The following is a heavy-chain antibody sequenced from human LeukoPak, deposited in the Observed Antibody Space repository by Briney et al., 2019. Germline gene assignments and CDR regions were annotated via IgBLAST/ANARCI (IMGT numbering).Heavy chain of an antibody. J-gene: IGHJ6*03. CDR1: GGSFSGYY. V-gene: IGHV4-34*01. CDR2: TNHSGST. CDR3: ARGRGGYSYYYYYMDV. D-gene: IGHD5-18*01. Sequence: SETLSLTCTVYGGSFSGYYWSWIRQPPGKGLEWIGETNHSGSTNYNPSLKSRVTISVDTSKNQFSLKLSSVTAADTAVYYCARGRGGYSYYYYYMDVWGKGTTVTVSS.